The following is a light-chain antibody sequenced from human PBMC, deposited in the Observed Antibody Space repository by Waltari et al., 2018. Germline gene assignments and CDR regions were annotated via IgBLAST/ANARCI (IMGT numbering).Light chain of an antibody. CDR3: QQSYSTPRLT. Sequence: DIQMTQSPSSLSASVGDRVTITCRASQSLSNYLNWYQQKPEKAPKLLIYAAASLQSGVPSRFSGSGSGTDFTLTISSLQPEDFATYYCQQSYSTPRLTFGGGTKVEIK. CDR1: QSLSNY. CDR2: AAA. V-gene: IGKV1-39*01. J-gene: IGKJ4*01.